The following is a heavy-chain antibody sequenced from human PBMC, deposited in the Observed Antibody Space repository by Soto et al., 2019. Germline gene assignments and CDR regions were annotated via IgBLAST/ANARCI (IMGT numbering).Heavy chain of an antibody. Sequence: ASVKVSCKVSGYTLTELSMHGVRQAPGKGLEWMGGFHPEDGETIYAQKFQGRVTMTEDTSTDTAYMELSSLRYEDTAMYYCAKPRTRIPAASPSFYYYGMDVWGQGTTVTVSS. D-gene: IGHD6-13*01. CDR1: GYTLTELS. V-gene: IGHV1-24*01. CDR3: AKPRTRIPAASPSFYYYGMDV. J-gene: IGHJ6*02. CDR2: FHPEDGET.